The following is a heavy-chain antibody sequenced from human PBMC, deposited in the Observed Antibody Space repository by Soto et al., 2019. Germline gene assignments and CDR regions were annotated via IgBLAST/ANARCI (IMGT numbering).Heavy chain of an antibody. V-gene: IGHV3-53*01. CDR1: GFLVNSAY. J-gene: IGHJ4*02. CDR3: ARSGYSFAWGY. CDR2: INSDGST. Sequence: EVQLVESGGGLIPPGGSLRLSCAASGFLVNSAYMTWVRQAPGKGLEWLSRINSDGSTLYAESVKGRFTISRDNSKNRLDLQMNSVRAEDTAMYYCARSGYSFAWGYWGQGTLVIVTS. D-gene: IGHD5-18*01.